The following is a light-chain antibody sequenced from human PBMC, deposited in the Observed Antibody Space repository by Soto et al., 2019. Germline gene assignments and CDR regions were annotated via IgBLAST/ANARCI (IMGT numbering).Light chain of an antibody. CDR1: QSVSSSY. J-gene: IGKJ1*01. CDR3: QHYDSSPRT. V-gene: IGKV3-20*01. Sequence: EIVLTQSPGTLSLSPGERATLSCRASQSVSSSYLAWYQQKPGQAPRLLIYGESSRATGIPDRFSGSGSGTDFTLTIIRLEPKDFAVYYCQHYDSSPRTFGQGTKVDIK. CDR2: GES.